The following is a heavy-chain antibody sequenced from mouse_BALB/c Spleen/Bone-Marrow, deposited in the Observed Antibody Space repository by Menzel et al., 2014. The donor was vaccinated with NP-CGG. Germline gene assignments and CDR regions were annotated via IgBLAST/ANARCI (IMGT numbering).Heavy chain of an antibody. J-gene: IGHJ2*01. CDR1: GYTFTSYV. CDR3: ARTGNYYGSSFDY. D-gene: IGHD1-1*01. CDR2: INPFNDGT. Sequence: LKECGPELVKPGTSVKMSCKASGYTFTSYVIHWVKQKPGQGLEWIGYINPFNDGTKYNEKFKDKATLTSDKSSNTAYMELSSLTSEDSAVYYCARTGNYYGSSFDYWGQGTTLTVSS. V-gene: IGHV1-14*01.